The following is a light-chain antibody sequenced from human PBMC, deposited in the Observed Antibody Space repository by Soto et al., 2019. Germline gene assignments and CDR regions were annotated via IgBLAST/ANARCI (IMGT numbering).Light chain of an antibody. CDR2: DVS. CDR1: SSDVGGYNY. Sequence: QSALTQPRSVSGSPGQSVTISCTGTSSDVGGYNYVSWYQQHPDKAPKLTIYDVSKRPSGVPDRFSGSKSGNTASLTISGLQDEDEADYYCCSYAGSYTLLFGGGTKLTVL. CDR3: CSYAGSYTLL. V-gene: IGLV2-11*01. J-gene: IGLJ2*01.